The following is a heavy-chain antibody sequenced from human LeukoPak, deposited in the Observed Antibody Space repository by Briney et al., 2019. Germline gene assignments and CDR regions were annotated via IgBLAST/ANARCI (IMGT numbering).Heavy chain of an antibody. V-gene: IGHV3-23*01. CDR3: ARDFYGGSDY. Sequence: PGGSLRLSCAASGFTFSSYAMSWVRQTPGKGLEWVSAISGSGGSTYYADSVKGRFTISRDNAKNSLYLQLNSLRAEDTAVYYCARDFYGGSDYWGQGTLVAVSS. CDR1: GFTFSSYA. D-gene: IGHD4-23*01. CDR2: ISGSGGST. J-gene: IGHJ4*02.